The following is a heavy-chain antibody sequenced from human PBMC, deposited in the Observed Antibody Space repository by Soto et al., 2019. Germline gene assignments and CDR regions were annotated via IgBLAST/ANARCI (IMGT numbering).Heavy chain of an antibody. J-gene: IGHJ5*02. CDR1: GGSISSGGYS. CDR2: IYHSGST. CDR3: ARVPGP. V-gene: IGHV4-30-2*01. Sequence: SETLSLTCAVSGGSISSGGYSWSWIRQPPGKGLEWIGYIYHSGSTYYNPSLKSRVTISVDRSKNQFSLKLSSVTAADAAVYYCARVPGPWGQGTLLTVSS.